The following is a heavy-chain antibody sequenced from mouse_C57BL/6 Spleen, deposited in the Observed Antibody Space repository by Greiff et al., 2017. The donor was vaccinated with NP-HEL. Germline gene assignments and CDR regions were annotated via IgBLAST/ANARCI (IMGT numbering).Heavy chain of an antibody. J-gene: IGHJ2*01. CDR2: IDPETGGT. D-gene: IGHD2-4*01. Sequence: QVQLQQSGAELVRPGASVTLSCKASGYTFTDYEMHWVKQTPVHGLEWIGAIDPETGGTAYNQKFKGKAILTADKSSSTAYMELRSLTSEDSAVYYCTTYYDYDRGYFDYWGQGTTLTVSS. CDR3: TTYYDYDRGYFDY. V-gene: IGHV1-15*01. CDR1: GYTFTDYE.